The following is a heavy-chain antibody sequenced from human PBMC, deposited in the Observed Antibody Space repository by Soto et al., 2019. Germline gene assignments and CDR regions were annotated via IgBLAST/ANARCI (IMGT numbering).Heavy chain of an antibody. V-gene: IGHV4-34*01. Sequence: SSQTLSLTCAVYGGSFSGYYWSWLRQPQGKGLEWIGEINHSGGTNYNPSLKSRVTISVDTSKNQFSLKLSSVTAADTAVYYCARTYSSSWSPFDYWGQGTLVTVSS. CDR3: ARTYSSSWSPFDY. CDR1: GGSFSGYY. J-gene: IGHJ4*02. CDR2: INHSGGT. D-gene: IGHD6-13*01.